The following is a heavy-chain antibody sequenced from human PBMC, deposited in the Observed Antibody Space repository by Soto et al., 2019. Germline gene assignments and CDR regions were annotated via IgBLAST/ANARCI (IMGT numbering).Heavy chain of an antibody. J-gene: IGHJ4*02. Sequence: GGSLRLSCAASGFTFSSYAMSWVRQAPGKGLEWVSAISGSGGSTYYADSVKGRFTISRDNAKNTLYLQMNSLRAEDTAVYYCSKDGETDYDILTGYYIRTLEQYYFDYWGQGTLVTVSS. V-gene: IGHV3-23*01. CDR3: SKDGETDYDILTGYYIRTLEQYYFDY. CDR1: GFTFSSYA. D-gene: IGHD3-9*01. CDR2: ISGSGGST.